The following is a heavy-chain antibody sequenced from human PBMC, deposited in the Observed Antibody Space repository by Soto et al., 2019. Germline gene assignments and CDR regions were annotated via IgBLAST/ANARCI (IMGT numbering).Heavy chain of an antibody. CDR1: GFTFSSYG. V-gene: IGHV3-33*01. CDR2: IWYDGSNK. CDR3: ARVLPDYYDSSGSFDY. D-gene: IGHD3-22*01. Sequence: GGSLRLSCAASGFTFSSYGMHWVRQAPGKGLEWVAVIWYDGSNKYYADSVKGRFTISRDNSKNTLYLQMSSLRSEDTAVYYCARVLPDYYDSSGSFDYWGQGTLVTVSS. J-gene: IGHJ4*02.